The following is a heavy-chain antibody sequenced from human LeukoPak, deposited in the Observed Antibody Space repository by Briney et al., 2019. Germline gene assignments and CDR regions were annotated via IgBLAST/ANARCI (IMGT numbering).Heavy chain of an antibody. CDR1: GFTFGSYE. J-gene: IGHJ4*02. D-gene: IGHD3-22*01. CDR2: ISSSGSTI. V-gene: IGHV3-48*03. CDR3: ARDRLYYYDSSTYYEA. Sequence: GGSLRLSCAASGFTFGSYEMNWVRQAPGKGLEWVSYISSSGSTIYYADSVKGRFTISRDNAKNSLYLQMNSLRAEDTAVYYCARDRLYYYDSSTYYEAWGQGTLVTVSS.